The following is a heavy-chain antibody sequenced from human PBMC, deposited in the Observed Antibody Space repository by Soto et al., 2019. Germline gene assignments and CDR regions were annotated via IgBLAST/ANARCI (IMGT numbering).Heavy chain of an antibody. CDR1: GFTFNIYA. J-gene: IGHJ6*03. CDR2: ISGSGYST. Sequence: EVQLLESGGGLVQPGGSPRLSCAASGFTFNIYAMTWVRQAPGKGLEWVSAISGSGYSTYSADSVKGRFTISRDNSKNTLYLQMNSLRAEDTAIYYCAKVDQALLHFYYYMDVWGKGTTVTVSS. CDR3: AKVDQALLHFYYYMDV. V-gene: IGHV3-23*01. D-gene: IGHD2-15*01.